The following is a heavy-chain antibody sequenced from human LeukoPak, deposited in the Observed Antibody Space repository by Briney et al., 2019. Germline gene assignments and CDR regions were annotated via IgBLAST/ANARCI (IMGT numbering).Heavy chain of an antibody. J-gene: IGHJ5*02. D-gene: IGHD3-10*01. CDR1: GYSISSGYY. CDR3: AREQLVRGVNGIWFDP. CDR2: IYHDGNT. Sequence: SETLSLTCSVSGYSISSGYYWGWIRQPPGKGLEWIGNIYHDGNTYYNPSLKSRVTISVDTSKNQFSLRLSSVTAADTAVYYCAREQLVRGVNGIWFDPWGQGTLVTVSS. V-gene: IGHV4-38-2*02.